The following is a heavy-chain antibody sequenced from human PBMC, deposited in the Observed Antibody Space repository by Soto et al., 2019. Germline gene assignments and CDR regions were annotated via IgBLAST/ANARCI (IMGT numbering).Heavy chain of an antibody. D-gene: IGHD2-21*02. V-gene: IGHV4-59*01. CDR3: ARDLWGYCGTDCYPLDV. Sequence: SETLSLTCTVSGCSISSYYWSWVRQPPGKGLEWIGYMYNTGSTVYNPSFKSRVTISVDTSKNQFSLKLNSVTAADTAVYYCARDLWGYCGTDCYPLDVWGQGTTVTVS. CDR1: GCSISSYY. CDR2: MYNTGST. J-gene: IGHJ6*02.